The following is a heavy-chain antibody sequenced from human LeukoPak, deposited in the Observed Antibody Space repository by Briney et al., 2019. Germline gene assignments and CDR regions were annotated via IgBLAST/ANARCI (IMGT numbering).Heavy chain of an antibody. CDR3: TRPSAVDGMDV. V-gene: IGHV3-73*01. CDR2: IRSKANSYAT. Sequence: PGRSLRLSCAASGFTFSSYGMHWVRQASGKGLEWVGRIRSKANSYATAYAASVRGRFTISRDDSKNTAYLQMNSLKTEDTAVYYCTRPSAVDGMDVWGQGTTVTVSS. D-gene: IGHD4-23*01. CDR1: GFTFSSYG. J-gene: IGHJ6*02.